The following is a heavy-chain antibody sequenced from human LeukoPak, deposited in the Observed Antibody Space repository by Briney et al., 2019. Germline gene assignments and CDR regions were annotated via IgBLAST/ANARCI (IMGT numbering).Heavy chain of an antibody. D-gene: IGHD6-19*01. CDR3: AKDLERYSSGWYYFDY. J-gene: IGHJ4*02. CDR2: ISGSGGST. CDR1: GFTFSTSW. Sequence: GGSLGLPVAGSGFTFSTSWLGWAPQAPGKGLGWVSAISGSGGSTYYADSVKGRFTISRDNSKNTLYLQMNSLRAEDTAVYYCAKDLERYSSGWYYFDYWGQGTLVTVSS. V-gene: IGHV3-23*01.